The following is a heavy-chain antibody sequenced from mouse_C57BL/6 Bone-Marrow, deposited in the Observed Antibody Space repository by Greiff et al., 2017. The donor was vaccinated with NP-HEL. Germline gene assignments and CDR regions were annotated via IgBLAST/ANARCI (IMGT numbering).Heavy chain of an antibody. V-gene: IGHV14-4*01. CDR3: TPSMVTDYAMDY. D-gene: IGHD2-1*01. CDR2: IDPENGDT. CDR1: GFNIKDDY. J-gene: IGHJ4*01. Sequence: VQLQQSGAELVRPGASVKLSCTASGFNIKDDYMHWVKQRPEQGLEWIGWIDPENGDTEYASKFQGKATITVDPSSNTAYLQLSSLTSEDTAVDYCTPSMVTDYAMDYWGQGTAVTVSS.